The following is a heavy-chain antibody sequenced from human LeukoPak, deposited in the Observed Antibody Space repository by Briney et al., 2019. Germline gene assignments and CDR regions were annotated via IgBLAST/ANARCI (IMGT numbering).Heavy chain of an antibody. J-gene: IGHJ6*02. Sequence: ASVKVSCKASGYTFTSYDINWVRQATGQGLEWMGWMNPNSGNTGYAQKFQGRVTMTRNTSISTAYMELSSLRSEDTAVYYCARGGSKDIVVVPANRDRVVVTLYYYYGMDVWGQGTTVTVSS. V-gene: IGHV1-8*01. CDR3: ARGGSKDIVVVPANRDRVVVTLYYYYGMDV. CDR1: GYTFTSYD. CDR2: MNPNSGNT. D-gene: IGHD2-2*01.